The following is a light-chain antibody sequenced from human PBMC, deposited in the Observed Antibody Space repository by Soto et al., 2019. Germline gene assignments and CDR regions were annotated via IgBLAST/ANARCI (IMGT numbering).Light chain of an antibody. CDR2: DNN. V-gene: IGLV1-40*01. CDR1: SSNIGAGYD. J-gene: IGLJ2*01. CDR3: QSYDSSLSGFVI. Sequence: QPVLTQPPSVSGAPGQRVTISCTGSSSNIGAGYDVHWYQQLPGTAPKLLIYDNNNRPSGVPDRFSGSKSGTSASLAITGLQADDEADYYCQSYDSSLSGFVIFGGGTKLTVL.